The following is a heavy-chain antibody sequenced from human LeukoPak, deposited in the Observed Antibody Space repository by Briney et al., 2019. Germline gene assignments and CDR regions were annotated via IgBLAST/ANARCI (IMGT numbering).Heavy chain of an antibody. D-gene: IGHD6-19*01. CDR1: GGSISSYY. J-gene: IGHJ4*02. CDR3: ARATDSNGWLFDY. CDR2: INYSGST. Sequence: SETLSLTCTVSGGSISSYYRSWIRQPPGKGLEWIGYINYSGSTNYNPSLKSRVTISVDTSRNQLSLKLTSVTAADTAVYYCARATDSNGWLFDYWGQGTLVTVSS. V-gene: IGHV4-59*01.